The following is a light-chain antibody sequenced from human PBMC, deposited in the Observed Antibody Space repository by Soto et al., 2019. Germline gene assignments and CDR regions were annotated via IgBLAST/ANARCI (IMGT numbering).Light chain of an antibody. CDR3: QQYNNWPRT. J-gene: IGKJ1*01. CDR1: QSVSSN. CDR2: GAS. V-gene: IGKV3-15*01. Sequence: EIVVTQSPRARAVSPGERGALSCRASQSVSSNLAWYQQKPGQAPRLLIYGASTRATGIPARFSGSGSGTEFTLTISSLQSEDFAVYYCQQYNNWPRTFGQGTKVDIK.